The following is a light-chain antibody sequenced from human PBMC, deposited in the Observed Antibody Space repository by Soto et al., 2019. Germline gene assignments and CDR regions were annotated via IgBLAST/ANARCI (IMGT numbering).Light chain of an antibody. CDR1: SSNIGSNT. CDR3: ATWDDSRGV. V-gene: IGLV1-44*01. Sequence: QSVLTQPPSASGTPGQRVTISCSGSSSNIGSNTVDWYQQLPGTAPKLLIYRDDQRPSGVPDRFSGSKSGTSASLAISGLQSEDEADYYCATWDDSRGVFSGGTKLTVL. CDR2: RDD. J-gene: IGLJ3*02.